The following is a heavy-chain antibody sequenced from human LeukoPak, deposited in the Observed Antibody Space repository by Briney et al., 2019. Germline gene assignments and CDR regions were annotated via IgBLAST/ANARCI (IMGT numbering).Heavy chain of an antibody. CDR3: ARDIVVVPAAPYGMDV. D-gene: IGHD2-2*01. CDR1: GFTFSSYA. Sequence: GRSLRLSCAASGFTFSSYAMHWVRQAPGKGLERVAVISYDGSNKYYADSVKGRFTISRDNSKNTLYLQMNSLRAEDTAVYYCARDIVVVPAAPYGMDVWGQGTTVTVSS. CDR2: ISYDGSNK. J-gene: IGHJ6*02. V-gene: IGHV3-30-3*01.